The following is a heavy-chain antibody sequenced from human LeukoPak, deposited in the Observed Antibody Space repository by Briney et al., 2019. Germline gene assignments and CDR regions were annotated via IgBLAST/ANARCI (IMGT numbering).Heavy chain of an antibody. CDR2: INHSGST. CDR3: AGNGIIDAFDV. V-gene: IGHV4-34*01. CDR1: GGSFSGYY. J-gene: IGHJ3*01. D-gene: IGHD1-26*01. Sequence: SETLSLTCAVYGGSFSGYYWSWIRQPPGKGLEWIGEINHSGSTNYNPSLKSRVTISVDTSKNQFSLKLSSVTAADTAVYYCAGNGIIDAFDVWGQGTLVIVSS.